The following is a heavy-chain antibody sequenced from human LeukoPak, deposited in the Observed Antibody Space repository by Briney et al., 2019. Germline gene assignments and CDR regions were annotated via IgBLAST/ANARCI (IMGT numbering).Heavy chain of an antibody. V-gene: IGHV4-59*05. Sequence: SETLSLTCTVSGGSISSYYWSWIRQPPGKGLEWIGSIYYSGSTYYNPSLKSRVTISVDTSKNQFSLKLSSVTAADTAVYYCARLTRDSSSWLQVGYWGQGTLVTVSS. D-gene: IGHD6-13*01. CDR2: IYYSGST. J-gene: IGHJ4*02. CDR3: ARLTRDSSSWLQVGY. CDR1: GGSISSYY.